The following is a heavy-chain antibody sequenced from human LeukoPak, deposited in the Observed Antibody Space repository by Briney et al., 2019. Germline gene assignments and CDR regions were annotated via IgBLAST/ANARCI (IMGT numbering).Heavy chain of an antibody. D-gene: IGHD6-6*01. Sequence: PGGSLRLSCAASGFTFSSYSMNWVRQAPGKGLEWVSYISSSSSTIYYADSVKGRFTISRDNAKNSLYLQMNSLRAEDTAVYYCARVSSWPKYSSSSGPADYWGQGTLVTVSS. J-gene: IGHJ4*02. CDR3: ARVSSWPKYSSSSGPADY. CDR2: ISSSSSTI. V-gene: IGHV3-48*01. CDR1: GFTFSSYS.